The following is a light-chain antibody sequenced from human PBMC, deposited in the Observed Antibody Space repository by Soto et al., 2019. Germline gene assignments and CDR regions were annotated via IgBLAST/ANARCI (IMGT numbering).Light chain of an antibody. CDR2: DVT. CDR3: SLYISGSTYV. Sequence: QSALTQPRSVSGSPGQSVTISCTGTSSDVDDYNFVSWYQQHPGTAPKLMIYDVTKRPSGVPGRFSGSRSGNTASLTISGLQAEDEADYYCSLYISGSTYVFGTGTKLTVL. J-gene: IGLJ1*01. CDR1: SSDVDDYNF. V-gene: IGLV2-11*01.